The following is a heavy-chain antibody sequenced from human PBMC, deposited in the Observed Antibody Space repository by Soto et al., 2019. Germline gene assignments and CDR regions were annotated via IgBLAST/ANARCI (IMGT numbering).Heavy chain of an antibody. Sequence: PSETLSLTCAVYGGSFSSYYWGGIRKPPGKGLEWIGEINHSGSTNYNPSLKSRVTISVDTSKNQFSLKLSSVTAADTAVYYCARYSSGWYYALDVWGQGTTVTVSS. CDR2: INHSGST. CDR3: ARYSSGWYYALDV. CDR1: GGSFSSYY. V-gene: IGHV4-34*01. D-gene: IGHD6-19*01. J-gene: IGHJ6*02.